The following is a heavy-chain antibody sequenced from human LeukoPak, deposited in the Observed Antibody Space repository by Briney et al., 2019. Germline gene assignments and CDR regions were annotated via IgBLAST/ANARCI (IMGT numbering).Heavy chain of an antibody. J-gene: IGHJ5*02. V-gene: IGHV3-48*01. CDR1: GFTFVDYA. CDR2: ISSSSSTI. D-gene: IGHD4-17*01. Sequence: PGGSLRLSCAASGFTFVDYAMSWVRQAPGKGLEWVSYISSSSSTIYYAGSVKGRFTISRDNAKNSLYLQMNSLRAEDTAVYYCARSPLTTVTTNWFDPWGQGTLVTVSS. CDR3: ARSPLTTVTTNWFDP.